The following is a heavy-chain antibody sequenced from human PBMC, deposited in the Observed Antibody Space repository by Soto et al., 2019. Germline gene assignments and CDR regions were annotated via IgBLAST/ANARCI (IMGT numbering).Heavy chain of an antibody. V-gene: IGHV1-69*12. Sequence: QVQLVQSGAEVKKPGSSVKVSCKASGGTFSSYAISWVRQAPGQGLEWMGGIIPIFGTANYAQKFQGRVTITADESTSTAYMELSSLRSEDTAVYYCARVRRIAAAGMSLRVYYYYGMDVWGQGTTVTVSS. J-gene: IGHJ6*02. D-gene: IGHD6-13*01. CDR2: IIPIFGTA. CDR3: ARVRRIAAAGMSLRVYYYYGMDV. CDR1: GGTFSSYA.